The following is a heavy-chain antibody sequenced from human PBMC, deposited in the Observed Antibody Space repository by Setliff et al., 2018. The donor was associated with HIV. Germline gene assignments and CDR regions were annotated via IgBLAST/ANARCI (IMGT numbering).Heavy chain of an antibody. CDR2: VNPSGGST. Sequence: ASVKVSCKASGFTFTTYYMHWVRQAPGQGLEWMGIVNPSGGSTTYAQKFQGRVTMTRDTSTSTVYMELSSLRSEDTAVYYCARGELDLDYWGQGTLVTVSS. D-gene: IGHD1-1*01. CDR1: GFTFTTYY. CDR3: ARGELDLDY. J-gene: IGHJ4*02. V-gene: IGHV1-46*01.